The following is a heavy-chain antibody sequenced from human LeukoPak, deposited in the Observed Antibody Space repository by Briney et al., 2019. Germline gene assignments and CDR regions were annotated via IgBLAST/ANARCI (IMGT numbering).Heavy chain of an antibody. V-gene: IGHV3-21*06. CDR2: ISSSSSYI. Sequence: GGSLRLSCAASGFTFSSYSMNSVRQAPGKGLEWVSSISSSSSYIYYADSVKGRFTISRDNAKNSLYLQMNSLRAEDTAVYYCARAWASYGGNSRDYFDYWGQGTLVTVSS. J-gene: IGHJ4*02. CDR1: GFTFSSYS. D-gene: IGHD4-23*01. CDR3: ARAWASYGGNSRDYFDY.